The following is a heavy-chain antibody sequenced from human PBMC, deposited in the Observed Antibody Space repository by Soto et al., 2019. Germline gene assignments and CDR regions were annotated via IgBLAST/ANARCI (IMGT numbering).Heavy chain of an antibody. CDR1: GFTFSSYA. J-gene: IGHJ4*02. CDR2: ISGSGGST. CDR3: AKDVCSGGTCYSPDY. D-gene: IGHD2-15*01. Sequence: EVQLLESGGGLVQPGGSLRLSCAASGFTFSSYAMSWVRQAPGKGLEWVSAISGSGGSTYYADSVKGRFTISRDNSKNPLYLQMNRLRAEDTAVYYCAKDVCSGGTCYSPDYWGQGTLVTVSS. V-gene: IGHV3-23*01.